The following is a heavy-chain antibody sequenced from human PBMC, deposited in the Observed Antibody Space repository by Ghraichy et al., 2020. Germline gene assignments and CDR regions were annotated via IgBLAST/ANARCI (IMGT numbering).Heavy chain of an antibody. D-gene: IGHD2-2*03. CDR2: IIPIFGTA. CDR1: GGTFSSYA. J-gene: IGHJ6*02. CDR3: ARDGYCSSTSCYLWSFYYYGMDV. Sequence: SVKVSCKASGGTFSSYAISWVRQAPGQGLEWMGGIIPIFGTANYAQKFQGRVTITADESTSTAYMELSSLRSEDTAVYYCARDGYCSSTSCYLWSFYYYGMDVWGQGTTVTVSS. V-gene: IGHV1-69*13.